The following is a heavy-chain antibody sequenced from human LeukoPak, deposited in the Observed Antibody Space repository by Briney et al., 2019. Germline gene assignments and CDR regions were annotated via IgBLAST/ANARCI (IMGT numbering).Heavy chain of an antibody. CDR2: IYTSGST. D-gene: IGHD4-17*01. J-gene: IGHJ4*02. V-gene: IGHV4-61*02. CDR3: ANSIDFDYGDYYFDY. CDR1: GGSISSGSYY. Sequence: SETLSLICTVSGGSISSGSYYWSWIRQPAGKGLEWIGRIYTSGSTNYNPSLKSRVTISLDTSKNQFSLKLSSVTAADTAVYYCANSIDFDYGDYYFDYWGQGALVTISS.